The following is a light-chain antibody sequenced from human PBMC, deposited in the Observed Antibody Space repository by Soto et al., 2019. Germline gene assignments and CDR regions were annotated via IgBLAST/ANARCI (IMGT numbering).Light chain of an antibody. CDR2: GAS. CDR1: QSIRNL. CDR3: QQSYFAPPT. J-gene: IGKJ1*01. Sequence: DIQMTQSTSSLSASVGARVTITCRASQSIRNLLNWFQKKPGKATQLLIYGASSLQSGVPSSFSGSGSGTDFTLTISSLQPEDFATYYCQQSYFAPPTFGQGTKVEIK. V-gene: IGKV1-39*01.